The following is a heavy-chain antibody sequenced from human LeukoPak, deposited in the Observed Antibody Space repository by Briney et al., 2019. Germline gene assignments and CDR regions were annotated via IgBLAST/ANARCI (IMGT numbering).Heavy chain of an antibody. CDR3: ARDRTAYYDILTGYYSYYFDY. Sequence: GGSLRLSCAASGFTFSSYSMNWVRQAPGKGLEWVSSISSSSSYIYYADSVKGRFTISRDNAKNSLYLQMNSLRAEDTAVYYCARDRTAYYDILTGYYSYYFDYWGQGTLVTVSS. CDR1: GFTFSSYS. J-gene: IGHJ4*02. CDR2: ISSSSSYI. V-gene: IGHV3-21*01. D-gene: IGHD3-9*01.